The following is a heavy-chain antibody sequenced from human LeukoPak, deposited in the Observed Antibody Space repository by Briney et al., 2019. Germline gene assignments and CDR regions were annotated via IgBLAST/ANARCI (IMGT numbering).Heavy chain of an antibody. CDR2: IYYSGST. V-gene: IGHV4-31*03. J-gene: IGHJ3*02. Sequence: SETLSLTCTVSGGSNTRSPYWGWIRQHPGKGLEWIGYIYYSGSTYYNPSLKSRVTISVDTSKNQFSLKLSSVTAADTAVYYCARENYDILTGYYNQDDAFDIWGQGTMVTVSS. CDR3: ARENYDILTGYYNQDDAFDI. D-gene: IGHD3-9*01. CDR1: GGSNTRSPY.